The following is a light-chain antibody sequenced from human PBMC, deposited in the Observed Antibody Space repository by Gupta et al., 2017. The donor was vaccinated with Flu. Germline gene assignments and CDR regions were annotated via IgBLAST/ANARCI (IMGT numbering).Light chain of an antibody. CDR1: SGGGRG. V-gene: IGLV3-21*02. Sequence: ARITCGGNSGGGRGVDWYVRRPGQASDRFVYNDYLRTRGSTKRFAGSNSGNAATMIVSRVEAGEEADDYCHCWEVTGAQIVWVFGGGTKLTVL. J-gene: IGLJ3*02. CDR3: HCWEVTGAQIVWV. CDR2: NDY.